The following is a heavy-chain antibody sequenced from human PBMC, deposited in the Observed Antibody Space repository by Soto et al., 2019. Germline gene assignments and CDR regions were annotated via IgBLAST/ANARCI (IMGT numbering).Heavy chain of an antibody. CDR2: ISQTGANT. Sequence: GGSLRLSCLASGFTFASCGMNWVRQAPGKGLEWVAGISQTGANTYYADSVRGRFIISRDNSRNTVSLEMNSLRGEDSALYYCAAEGAKTTWSAKWYYFDYWGQGTLVTAPQ. D-gene: IGHD3-3*01. J-gene: IGHJ4*02. CDR1: GFTFASCG. V-gene: IGHV3-23*01. CDR3: AAEGAKTTWSAKWYYFDY.